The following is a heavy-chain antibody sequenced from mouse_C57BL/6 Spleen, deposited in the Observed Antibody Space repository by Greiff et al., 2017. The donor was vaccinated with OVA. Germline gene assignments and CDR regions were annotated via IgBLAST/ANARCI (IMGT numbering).Heavy chain of an antibody. CDR2: ISSGGSYT. CDR3: ARRWDYHSFDY. CDR1: GFTFSSYG. D-gene: IGHD4-1*01. Sequence: DVKLVESGGDLVKPGGSLKLSCAASGFTFSSYGMSWVRQTPDKRLEWVATISSGGSYTYYPDSVKGRFTISRANAMHPLYLHISSLKSADTALYYCARRWDYHSFDYLGQGTTLTVSS. V-gene: IGHV5-6*02. J-gene: IGHJ2*01.